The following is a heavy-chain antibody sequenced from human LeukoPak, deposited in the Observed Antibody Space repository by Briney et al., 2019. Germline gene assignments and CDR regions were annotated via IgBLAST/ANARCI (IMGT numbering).Heavy chain of an antibody. CDR1: GFAFSTYG. CDR2: IWYDGSKQ. CDR3: ARVHVSYLDH. Sequence: GGSLRLSCAASGFAFSTYGMHWVRQARGKGLEWVAVIWYDGSKQDYADSVKGRFTISRDNSKNTVHLQVNSLRAEDTAVYYCARVHVSYLDHWGQGTLVTVSS. V-gene: IGHV3-33*01. J-gene: IGHJ4*02.